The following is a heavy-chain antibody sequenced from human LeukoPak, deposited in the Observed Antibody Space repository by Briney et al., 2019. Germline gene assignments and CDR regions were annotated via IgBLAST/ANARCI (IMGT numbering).Heavy chain of an antibody. CDR1: GFTFSSYS. CDR2: ISSSSSYI. D-gene: IGHD3-9*01. V-gene: IGHV3-21*01. J-gene: IGHJ4*02. Sequence: PGGSLRLSCAASGFTFSSYSMNWVRQAPGKGLGWVSSISSSSSYIYYADSVKGRFTISRDNAKNSLYLQMNSLRAEDTAVYYCARDGDYDILTGYYDYWGQGTLVTVSS. CDR3: ARDGDYDILTGYYDY.